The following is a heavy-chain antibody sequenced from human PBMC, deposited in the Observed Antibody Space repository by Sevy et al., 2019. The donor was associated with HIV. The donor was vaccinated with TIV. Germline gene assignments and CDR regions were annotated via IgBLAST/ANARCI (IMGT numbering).Heavy chain of an antibody. CDR1: GFIFGDYT. V-gene: IGHV3-49*04. Sequence: GGSLRLSCTASGFIFGDYTMSWVRQAPGKGLEWVGLIRRKAYGGTTEYAASVKGRFSISRDDPKSIAYLQMNSLKTEDTALYYCSRENSYYDFWSGSSGMDVWGQGTTVTVSS. CDR3: SRENSYYDFWSGSSGMDV. D-gene: IGHD3-3*01. J-gene: IGHJ6*02. CDR2: IRRKAYGGTT.